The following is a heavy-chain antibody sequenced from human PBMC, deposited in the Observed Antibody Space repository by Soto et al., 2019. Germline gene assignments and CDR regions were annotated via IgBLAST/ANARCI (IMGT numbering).Heavy chain of an antibody. CDR1: GYTFTSYG. Sequence: ASVKVSCKASGYTFTSYGISWLRQAPGQGLEWMGWISAYNGNTNYAQKLQGRVTMTTDTSTSTAYMELRSLRSDDTAVYYCARAQIWSGYYNWFDPWGQGTLVTVSS. J-gene: IGHJ5*02. CDR2: ISAYNGNT. V-gene: IGHV1-18*01. D-gene: IGHD3-3*01. CDR3: ARAQIWSGYYNWFDP.